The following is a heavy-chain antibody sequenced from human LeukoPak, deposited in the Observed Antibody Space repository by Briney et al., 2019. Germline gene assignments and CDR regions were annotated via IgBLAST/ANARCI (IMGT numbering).Heavy chain of an antibody. D-gene: IGHD2-15*01. CDR2: MNPNSGNT. CDR1: GYTFTNYD. J-gene: IGHJ4*02. V-gene: IGHV1-8*01. CDR3: ARVSLGYCSGGTCYFQDH. Sequence: ASVKVSCKASGYTFTNYDINWVRRATGQGLEWMGWMNPNSGNTGHAQKFQGRVTMTRSTSISTAYMELSSLTSEDTAVYYCARVSLGYCSGGTCYFQDHWGQGTLVTVSS.